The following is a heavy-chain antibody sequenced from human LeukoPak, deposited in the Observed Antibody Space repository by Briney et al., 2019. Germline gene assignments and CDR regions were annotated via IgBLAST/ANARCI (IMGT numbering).Heavy chain of an antibody. CDR1: GGSISSSSYY. CDR3: ARRKWELGSYYMDV. CDR2: IYYSGST. V-gene: IGHV4-39*01. D-gene: IGHD1-26*01. J-gene: IGHJ6*03. Sequence: SETLSLTCTVSGGSISSSSYYWGWIRQPPGKGLEWIGGIYYSGSTYYNPSLKSRVTISVDTSKNQFSLKLSSVTAADTAVYYCARRKWELGSYYMDVWGKGTTVTISS.